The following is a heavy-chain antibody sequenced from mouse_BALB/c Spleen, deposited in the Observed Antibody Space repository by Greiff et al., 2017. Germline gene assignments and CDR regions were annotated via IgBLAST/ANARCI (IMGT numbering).Heavy chain of an antibody. J-gene: IGHJ3*01. V-gene: IGHV1-80*01. CDR3: ARGDPPFAY. CDR1: GYAFSSYW. CDR2: IYPGDGDT. Sequence: VQRVESGAELVRPGSSVKISCKASGYAFSSYWMNWVKQRPGQGLEWIGQIYPGDGDTNYNGKFKGKATLTADKSSSTAYMQLSSLTSEDSAVYFCARGDPPFAYWGQGTLVTVSA.